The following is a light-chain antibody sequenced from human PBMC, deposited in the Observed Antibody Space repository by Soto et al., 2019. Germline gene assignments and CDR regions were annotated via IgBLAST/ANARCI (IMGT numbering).Light chain of an antibody. CDR2: GAS. J-gene: IGKJ2*01. Sequence: EIVMTQSPVTLSVSPGERATLSCRASQSVRRNLAWYQQKPGQAPRLLISGASTRATGIPARFSGSGSGTEFTLTISRLEPEDFVVYCCQHFGTSPPYTFGQGTKLEI. CDR1: QSVRRN. CDR3: QHFGTSPPYT. V-gene: IGKV3-15*01.